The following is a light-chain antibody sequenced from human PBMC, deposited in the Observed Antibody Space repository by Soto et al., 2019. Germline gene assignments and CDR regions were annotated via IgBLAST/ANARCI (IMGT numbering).Light chain of an antibody. CDR3: MQGAHWPPT. CDR2: KVS. CDR1: QSVVYSRDGVAY. V-gene: IGKV2-30*01. Sequence: DVVMTQSPLSLPVTLGQSASISCSSSQSVVYSRDGVAYLSWFQQRPGQSPRRLIYKVSKRDPELPDRCNGSGSGTDFTLTINTVEAEDVGVYYFMQGAHWPPTFGRGPKVELK. J-gene: IGKJ1*01.